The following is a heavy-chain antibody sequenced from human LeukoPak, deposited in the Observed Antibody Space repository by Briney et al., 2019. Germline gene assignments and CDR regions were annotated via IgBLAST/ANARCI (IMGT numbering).Heavy chain of an antibody. J-gene: IGHJ4*02. Sequence: ASVTVSCTASGYTFINFGIYWVRQAPGQGLEWMGWISAYNGNTKYAQQFQGRVTMTTDTSTSTAYMELRSLRSGDTAVYYCARAHYGDPPGDYWGQGTLVTVSS. CDR1: GYTFINFG. D-gene: IGHD4-17*01. CDR3: ARAHYGDPPGDY. CDR2: ISAYNGNT. V-gene: IGHV1-18*01.